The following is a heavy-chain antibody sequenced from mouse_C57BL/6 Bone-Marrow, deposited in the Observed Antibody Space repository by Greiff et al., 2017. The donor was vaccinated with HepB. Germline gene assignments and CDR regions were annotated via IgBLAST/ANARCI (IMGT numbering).Heavy chain of an antibody. CDR2: IDPSDSYT. CDR1: GYTFTSYW. J-gene: IGHJ3*01. D-gene: IGHD2-12*01. V-gene: IGHV1-50*01. CDR3: ARSYDVFAY. Sequence: QVQLQQPGAELVKPGASVKLSCKASGYTFTSYWMQWVKQRPGQGLEWIGEIDPSDSYTNYNQKFKGKATLTVDTSASTAYMKLSSLTSEDSAVYYCARSYDVFAYWGQGTLVTVSA.